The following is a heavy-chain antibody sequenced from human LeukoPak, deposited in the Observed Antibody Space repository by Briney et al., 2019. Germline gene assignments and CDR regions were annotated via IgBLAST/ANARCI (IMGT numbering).Heavy chain of an antibody. Sequence: SETLSLTCTVSGXSISSSTYYWGWIRRPPGKGLEWIGSIYYSGSTYYNPSLKSRVTVSVDTSKNQFSLKLSSVTAADTAVYYCVRGSTSRHYQYWGQGTLVTVSS. CDR2: IYYSGST. CDR1: GXSISSSTYY. J-gene: IGHJ4*02. D-gene: IGHD3-10*01. CDR3: VRGSTSRHYQY. V-gene: IGHV4-39*01.